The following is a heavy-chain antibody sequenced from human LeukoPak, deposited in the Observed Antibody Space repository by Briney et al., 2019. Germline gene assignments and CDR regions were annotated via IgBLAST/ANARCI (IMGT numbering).Heavy chain of an antibody. CDR2: ISYDGSNK. CDR1: GFTSSSYA. Sequence: PGGSLRLSCAASGFTSSSYAMHWVRQAPGKGLEWVAVISYDGSNKYYADSVKGRFTISRDNSKNTLYLQMNSLRAEDTAVYYCARDWDNLWSGYYVWGQGTLVTVSS. J-gene: IGHJ4*02. D-gene: IGHD3-3*01. V-gene: IGHV3-30-3*01. CDR3: ARDWDNLWSGYYV.